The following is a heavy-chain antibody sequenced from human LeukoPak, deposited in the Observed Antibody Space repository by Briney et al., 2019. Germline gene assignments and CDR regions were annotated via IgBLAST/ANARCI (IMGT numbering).Heavy chain of an antibody. D-gene: IGHD2-21*02. Sequence: PSETLSLTCTVSGGSISSGGYYWSWIRQHPGKGLEWIGYIYYSGSTYYNPSLKSRVTISVDTSKNQFSLKLSSLTAADTAVYYCARVIIVVVTAITYNWFDPWGQGTLVTVSS. CDR3: ARVIIVVVTAITYNWFDP. CDR1: GGSISSGGYY. J-gene: IGHJ5*02. CDR2: IYYSGST. V-gene: IGHV4-31*03.